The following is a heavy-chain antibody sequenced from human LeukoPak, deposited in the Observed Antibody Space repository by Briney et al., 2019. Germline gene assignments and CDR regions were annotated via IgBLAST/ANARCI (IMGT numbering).Heavy chain of an antibody. V-gene: IGHV1-2*06. CDR3: ARVLDSSGYYYEFLDY. CDR2: INPNSGGT. CDR1: GYTFTGYY. D-gene: IGHD3-22*01. Sequence: AASMKISCKASGYTFTGYYMHWVRQAPGQGLEWMGRINPNSGGTNYAQKFQGRVTMTRDTSISTAYMELSRLRSDDTAVYYCARVLDSSGYYYEFLDYWGQGTLVTVSS. J-gene: IGHJ4*02.